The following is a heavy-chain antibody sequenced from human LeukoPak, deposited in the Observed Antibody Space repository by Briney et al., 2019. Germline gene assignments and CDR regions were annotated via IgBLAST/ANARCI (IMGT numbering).Heavy chain of an antibody. CDR3: ANALGIAAREYFQH. J-gene: IGHJ1*01. D-gene: IGHD6-6*01. CDR2: IYYSGST. CDR1: GGSISTGSYY. V-gene: IGHV4-39*01. Sequence: SETLSLTCTVSGGSISTGSYYWGWIRQPPGKGLEWIGSIYYSGSTYYKLSLKSRVTISLDTSKTQFSLKLSSVTAADTAVYFCANALGIAAREYFQHWGQGTQVTVSS.